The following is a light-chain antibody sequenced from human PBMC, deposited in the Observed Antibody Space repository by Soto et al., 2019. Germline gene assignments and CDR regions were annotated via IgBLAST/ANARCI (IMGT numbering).Light chain of an antibody. Sequence: EIVLTQSPGTLSLSPGERATLSCRASQSVRNNYLAWYQQKPGQAPRLLIYDASSRATDIPDRFSGSGSETDFTLTISRLEPEDFAVYYCQQYGTSLTRPFGQGTKVETK. J-gene: IGKJ1*01. CDR2: DAS. V-gene: IGKV3-20*01. CDR3: QQYGTSLTRP. CDR1: QSVRNNY.